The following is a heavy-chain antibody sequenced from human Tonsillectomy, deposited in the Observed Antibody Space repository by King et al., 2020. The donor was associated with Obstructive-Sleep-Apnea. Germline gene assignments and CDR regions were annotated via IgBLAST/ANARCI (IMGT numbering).Heavy chain of an antibody. Sequence: VQLVESGGGLVQPGRSLRLSCTASGFTFGDYAMSWFRQAPGKGLEWVGFIRSKAYGGTTEYAASVKGRFTISRDDSKSIAYLQMNSLKTEDKAVYYCTRDPGEYYDFWSGYPEDDAFDIWGQGTMVTVSS. CDR3: TRDPGEYYDFWSGYPEDDAFDI. CDR1: GFTFGDYA. V-gene: IGHV3-49*03. D-gene: IGHD3-3*01. J-gene: IGHJ3*02. CDR2: IRSKAYGGTT.